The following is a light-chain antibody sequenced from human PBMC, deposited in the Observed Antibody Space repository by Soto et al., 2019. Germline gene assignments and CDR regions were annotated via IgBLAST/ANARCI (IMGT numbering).Light chain of an antibody. V-gene: IGKV3-20*01. CDR2: AAS. J-gene: IGKJ5*01. CDR1: QSVTNSH. CDR3: QQYGGSPPVT. Sequence: EIVLTQSPGSLSLSPGERATLSCRASQSVTNSHLAWYQQKPGQVPRLLISAASIRAADIPDRFTGSGSGTDFTLTISRMEPEDFAVYYCQQYGGSPPVTFGQGTRLEIK.